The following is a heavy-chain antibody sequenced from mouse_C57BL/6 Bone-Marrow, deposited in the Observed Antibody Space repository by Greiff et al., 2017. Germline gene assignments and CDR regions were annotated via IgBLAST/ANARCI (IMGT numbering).Heavy chain of an antibody. CDR1: GFTFSSYG. CDR2: ISSGGSYT. J-gene: IGHJ2*01. D-gene: IGHD3-3*01. Sequence: EVKLVESGGDLVKPGGSLKLSCAASGFTFSSYGMSWVRQTPDKRLEWVATISSGGSYTYYPDSVKGRFTISRDNAKNTLYLQMSSLKSEDTAMYYCARHGDRSSRYYFDYWGQGTTLTVSS. CDR3: ARHGDRSSRYYFDY. V-gene: IGHV5-6*01.